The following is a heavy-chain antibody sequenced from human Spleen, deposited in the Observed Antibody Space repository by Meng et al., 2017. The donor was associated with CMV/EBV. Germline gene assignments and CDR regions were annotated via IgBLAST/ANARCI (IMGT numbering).Heavy chain of an antibody. J-gene: IGHJ4*02. CDR2: INWNGGST. D-gene: IGHD3-22*01. V-gene: IGHV3-20*04. CDR1: GFRFDDYG. Sequence: GESLKFSCAAFGFRFDDYGMSWVRQAPGKGLEWVAGINWNGGSTGYADSVKGRFTISRDNAKNSLDLQMNSLRAEDTALYYCARGGRHYYESSGYYYFDYWGQGTLVTVSS. CDR3: ARGGRHYYESSGYYYFDY.